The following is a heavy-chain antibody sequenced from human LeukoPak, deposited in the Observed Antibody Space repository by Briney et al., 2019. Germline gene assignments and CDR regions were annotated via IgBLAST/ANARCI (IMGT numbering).Heavy chain of an antibody. CDR1: GYTFTSYY. J-gene: IGHJ6*02. V-gene: IGHV1-46*01. CDR3: ARGPDYDFWSGDRREDLGMDV. Sequence: ASVKVSCKASGYTFTSYYMHWVRQAPGQGLEWMGIINPSGGSTGYAQKFQGRVTMTRDTSTSTVYMELSSLRSEDTAVYYCARGPDYDFWSGDRREDLGMDVWGQGTTVTVSS. CDR2: INPSGGST. D-gene: IGHD3-3*01.